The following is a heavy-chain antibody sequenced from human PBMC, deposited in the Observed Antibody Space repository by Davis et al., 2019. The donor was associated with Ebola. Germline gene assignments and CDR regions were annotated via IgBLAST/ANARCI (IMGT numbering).Heavy chain of an antibody. CDR1: GGAINNYY. Sequence: SETLSLTCTVSGGAINNYYLSWIRQSPGKGLEWIGYIHHSGSTKYNPSLESRITISVDTSKNQFSLKLSSVTAADTAVYYCARAQLWLHYWGQGTLVTVSS. CDR3: ARAQLWLHY. D-gene: IGHD5-18*01. V-gene: IGHV4-59*08. CDR2: IHHSGST. J-gene: IGHJ4*02.